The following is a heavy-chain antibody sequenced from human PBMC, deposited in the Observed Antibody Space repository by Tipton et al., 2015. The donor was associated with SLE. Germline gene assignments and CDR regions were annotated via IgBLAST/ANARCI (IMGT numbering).Heavy chain of an antibody. J-gene: IGHJ5*02. V-gene: IGHV4-31*03. Sequence: PGLVKPSGTLSLTCTVSGGSISSGSYYWSWIRQHPGKGLEWIGYIYYSGSTYYNPSLKSRVTISVDTSKNQFSLKLSSVTAADTAVYYCARDWSDYSGSGTAYNWFDPWGQGTLVTVSS. CDR1: GGSISSGSYY. CDR3: ARDWSDYSGSGTAYNWFDP. D-gene: IGHD3-10*01. CDR2: IYYSGST.